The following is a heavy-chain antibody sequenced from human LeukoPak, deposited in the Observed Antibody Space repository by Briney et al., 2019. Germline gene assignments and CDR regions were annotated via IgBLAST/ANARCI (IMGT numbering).Heavy chain of an antibody. CDR2: IIPIFGTA. CDR3: ARYDHLYNWFDP. Sequence: GASVKVSCKASGGTFSSYAISWVRQAPGQGLEWMGGIIPIFGTANYAQKFQGRVTITTDESTSTAYMELSSLRSEDTAVYYCARYDHLYNWFDPWGQGTLVTVSS. D-gene: IGHD3-16*01. J-gene: IGHJ5*02. V-gene: IGHV1-69*05. CDR1: GGTFSSYA.